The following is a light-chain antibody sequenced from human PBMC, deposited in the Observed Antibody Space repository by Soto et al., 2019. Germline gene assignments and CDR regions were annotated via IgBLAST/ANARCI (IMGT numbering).Light chain of an antibody. CDR3: QSYDSSLSGSV. V-gene: IGLV1-40*01. Sequence: QPVLTQPPSVSGAPGQRVTISCTGSSSNIGAGYDVHWYQQLPGTAPKLLIYGNSNRPSGVPDRFSGSKSGTSASLVITGLQAEDEADYYCQSYDSSLSGSVFGGGTKVTVL. J-gene: IGLJ2*01. CDR1: SSNIGAGYD. CDR2: GNS.